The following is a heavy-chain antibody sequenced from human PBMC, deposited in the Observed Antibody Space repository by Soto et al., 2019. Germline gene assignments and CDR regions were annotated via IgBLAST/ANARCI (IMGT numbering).Heavy chain of an antibody. D-gene: IGHD6-19*01. CDR3: AHIVVAGLGYYFDY. J-gene: IGHJ4*02. CDR1: AFSLSSTRMA. Sequence: QITLKESGPTLVKPTQTLTLTCTFSAFSLSSTRMAVGWIRQPPGKALEWLALIYWDDDKRYSPFLQSRLTINKDTSKNPVVLTMSNMDPVDTSSYYCAHIVVAGLGYYFDYWGQGTLVTVSS. CDR2: IYWDDDK. V-gene: IGHV2-5*02.